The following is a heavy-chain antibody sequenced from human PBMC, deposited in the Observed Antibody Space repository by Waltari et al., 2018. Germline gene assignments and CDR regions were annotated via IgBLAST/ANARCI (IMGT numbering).Heavy chain of an antibody. CDR2: IYYSGST. CDR3: ASHYDSSTGAFDI. Sequence: QLQLQESGPGLVKPSETLSLTCTVSGGSISSSSYYWGWIRQPPGKGLEWIGSIYYSGSTYYHPSLKGRVTISVDTSKNQFSLKLSSVTAADTAVYYCASHYDSSTGAFDIWGQGTMVTVSS. D-gene: IGHD3-22*01. J-gene: IGHJ3*02. CDR1: GGSISSSSYY. V-gene: IGHV4-39*01.